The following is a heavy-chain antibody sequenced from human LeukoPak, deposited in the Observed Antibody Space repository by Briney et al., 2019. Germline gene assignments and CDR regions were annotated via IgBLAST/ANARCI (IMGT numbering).Heavy chain of an antibody. Sequence: GGSLRLSCAASGFTFSSYAMHWVRQAPGKGLEWVAVISYDGSNKYYADSVKGRFTISRDNSKNTLYLQMNSLRAEDTAVYYCAKDYYFDYWGQGTLVTVSS. CDR3: AKDYYFDY. V-gene: IGHV3-30-3*01. CDR1: GFTFSSYA. J-gene: IGHJ4*02. CDR2: ISYDGSNK.